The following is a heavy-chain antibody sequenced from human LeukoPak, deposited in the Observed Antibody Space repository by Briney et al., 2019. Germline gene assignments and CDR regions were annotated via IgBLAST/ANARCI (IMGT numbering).Heavy chain of an antibody. CDR3: ARDNVITIFGVVTADH. CDR2: ISAYNGNT. D-gene: IGHD3-3*01. V-gene: IGHV1-18*01. Sequence: ASVTVSCKASGYTFTSYGISWVRQAPGQGLEWMGWISAYNGNTNYAQKLQGRVTMTTDTSTSTAYMELRSLRSDDTAVYYCARDNVITIFGVVTADHWGQGTLVTVSS. J-gene: IGHJ4*02. CDR1: GYTFTSYG.